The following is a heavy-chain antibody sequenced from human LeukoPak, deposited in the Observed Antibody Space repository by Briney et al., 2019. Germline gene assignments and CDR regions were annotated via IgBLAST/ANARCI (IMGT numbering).Heavy chain of an antibody. D-gene: IGHD4-17*01. Sequence: PWETLSLMCTVWGGSISSSSDYGRWIRQPRGEGLEWIGSMWYSGSTYYNPSLTSRVPISVDTSKNQFSLKLSSVTAADTAVYYCARHHDYGDYADYSYYYMDVWGQGTTVTISS. CDR2: MWYSGST. CDR1: GGSISSSSDY. CDR3: ARHHDYGDYADYSYYYMDV. V-gene: IGHV4-39*01. J-gene: IGHJ6*03.